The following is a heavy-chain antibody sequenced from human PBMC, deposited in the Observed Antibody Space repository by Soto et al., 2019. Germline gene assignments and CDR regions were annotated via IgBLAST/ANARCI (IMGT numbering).Heavy chain of an antibody. Sequence: QVQLQESGPGLVKPSQTLSLTCTVSGGSISSGGYYWSWIRQHPGKGLEWIGYITYSGSTYYNPSLKSRVTISVDTSKNQFTLKLSSVTAADTAVYYCAREYGWGSHPFYAFDIWGQGTMVTVSS. CDR3: AREYGWGSHPFYAFDI. CDR2: ITYSGST. D-gene: IGHD3-16*01. V-gene: IGHV4-31*03. J-gene: IGHJ3*02. CDR1: GGSISSGGYY.